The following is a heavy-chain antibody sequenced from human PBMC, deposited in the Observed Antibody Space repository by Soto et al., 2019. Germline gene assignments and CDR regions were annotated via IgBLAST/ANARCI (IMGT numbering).Heavy chain of an antibody. V-gene: IGHV1-69*01. CDR2: IIPIFGKA. D-gene: IGHD1-26*01. J-gene: IGHJ4*02. CDR3: AGGMELLKPPPTLDY. Sequence: QVQLVQSGAEVKKPGSSVKVSCKASGGTFSSYAISWVRQAPGQGLEWMGGIIPIFGKANYAQKFQGRVTITADASTSTAYLELSRLRSADTAVYYCAGGMELLKPPPTLDYWGQGTLVTVSS. CDR1: GGTFSSYA.